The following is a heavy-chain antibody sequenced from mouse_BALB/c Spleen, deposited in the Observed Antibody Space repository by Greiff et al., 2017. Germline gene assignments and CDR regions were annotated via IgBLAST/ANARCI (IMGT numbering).Heavy chain of an antibody. CDR1: GFTFSSFG. CDR2: ISSGSSTI. CDR3: ARSAYDYGVGN. D-gene: IGHD2-4*01. V-gene: IGHV5-17*02. J-gene: IGHJ2*01. Sequence: EVQLMESGGGLVQPGGSRKLSCAASGFTFSSFGMHWVRQAPEKGLEWVAYISSGSSTIYYADTVKGRFTISRDNPKNTLFLQMTSLRSEDTAMYYCARSAYDYGVGNWGQGTTLTVSS.